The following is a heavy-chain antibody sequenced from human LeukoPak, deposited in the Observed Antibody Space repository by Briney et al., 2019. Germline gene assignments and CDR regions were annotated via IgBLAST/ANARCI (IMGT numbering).Heavy chain of an antibody. CDR1: GFTVSSNY. CDR3: ARGPGDFDASDI. CDR2: IYSGGST. Sequence: GGSLRLSCAASGFTVSSNYMSWVRQAPGKGLEWVSVIYSGGSTYYADSVKGRFTISRDNVKQSLGLQMNSLRVEDTAVYYCARGPGDFDASDIWGQGTMVTVSS. D-gene: IGHD1-14*01. J-gene: IGHJ3*02. V-gene: IGHV3-53*01.